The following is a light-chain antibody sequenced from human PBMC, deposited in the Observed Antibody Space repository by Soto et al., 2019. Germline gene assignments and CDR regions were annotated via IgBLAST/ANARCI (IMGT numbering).Light chain of an antibody. J-gene: IGKJ1*01. V-gene: IGKV1-9*01. Sequence: IQLTQSPSSLSASVGDRVTITCLPSQGSSSYLAWYQQKTGQAPKRLIYAASTLHSGVPSRFSGSGSGTEFTLTISSLQPEDFATYYCQQNAIVPPWTFGQGTKVDI. CDR3: QQNAIVPPWT. CDR2: AAS. CDR1: QGSSSY.